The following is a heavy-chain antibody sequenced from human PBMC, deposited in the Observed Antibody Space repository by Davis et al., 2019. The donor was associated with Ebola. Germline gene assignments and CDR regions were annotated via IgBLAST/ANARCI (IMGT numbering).Heavy chain of an antibody. CDR2: INGPSSYI. V-gene: IGHV3-21*04. D-gene: IGHD3-22*01. J-gene: IGHJ4*02. Sequence: GESLKISCAASGFTFSSYSMNWVRQAPGKGLEWVSSINGPSSYIYDADSVKGRFTISRDNAKNSLYLQMNSLRAEDTAVYYCARQSSTYYYDSSGYYSRNYFDYWGQGTLVTVSS. CDR1: GFTFSSYS. CDR3: ARQSSTYYYDSSGYYSRNYFDY.